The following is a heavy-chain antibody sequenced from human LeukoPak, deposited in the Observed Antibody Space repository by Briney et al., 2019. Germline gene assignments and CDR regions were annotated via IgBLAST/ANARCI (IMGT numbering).Heavy chain of an antibody. CDR1: GFTFSSYA. Sequence: TGGSLRLSCAASGFTFSSYAMNWVRQALGKGLEWVSGISGGGGSTYYADSVKGRFTISRDNSKNTVYLQMNSLRAEDAAVYYCAKGIPFDYRGQGTLVTVSS. J-gene: IGHJ4*02. V-gene: IGHV3-23*01. CDR2: ISGGGGST. CDR3: AKGIPFDY.